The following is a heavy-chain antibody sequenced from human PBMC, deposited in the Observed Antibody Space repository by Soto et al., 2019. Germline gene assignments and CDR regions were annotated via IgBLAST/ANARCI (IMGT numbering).Heavy chain of an antibody. CDR1: GGSISSSNW. Sequence: NPSETLSLTCAVSGGSISSSNWWRWVRQPPGKGLEWIGEIYHSGSTNYNPSLKSRVTISVDKSKNQFSLKLSSVTAADTAVYYCARGTGRYFDWFPSDAFDIWGQGTMVT. D-gene: IGHD3-9*01. CDR3: ARGTGRYFDWFPSDAFDI. CDR2: IYHSGST. V-gene: IGHV4-4*02. J-gene: IGHJ3*02.